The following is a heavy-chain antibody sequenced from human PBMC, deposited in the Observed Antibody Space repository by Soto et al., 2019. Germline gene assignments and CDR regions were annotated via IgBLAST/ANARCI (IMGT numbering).Heavy chain of an antibody. V-gene: IGHV3-23*01. Sequence: QPGGSLRLSCAASGFAFSRYAMSWVRHAPGKRLEWVSAISGGGGNTYYADSVKGRFTISRDNSKNTLFLQMNSLRAEDSAVYYCAKVTPTFSSTWRGDFDYWGQGTLVTVSS. D-gene: IGHD6-13*01. CDR3: AKVTPTFSSTWRGDFDY. CDR1: GFAFSRYA. J-gene: IGHJ4*02. CDR2: ISGGGGNT.